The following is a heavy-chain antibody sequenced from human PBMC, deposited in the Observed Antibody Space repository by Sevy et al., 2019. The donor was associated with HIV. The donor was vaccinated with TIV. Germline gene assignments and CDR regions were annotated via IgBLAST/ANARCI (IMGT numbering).Heavy chain of an antibody. CDR1: GACISGYY. Sequence: SETLSLTCTLSGACISGYYWSWIRQPPGKGLEWIGYSYDTGDTNFNPTLKSRVTISQDTSKTQFSLSLSSVNTADTAVYYCARGRSNFRYWSQGTLVTVSS. D-gene: IGHD1-1*01. J-gene: IGHJ4*02. CDR2: SYDTGDT. CDR3: ARGRSNFRY. V-gene: IGHV4-59*13.